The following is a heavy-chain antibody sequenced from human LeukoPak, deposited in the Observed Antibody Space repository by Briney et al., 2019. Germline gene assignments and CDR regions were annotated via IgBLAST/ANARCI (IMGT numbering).Heavy chain of an antibody. J-gene: IGHJ6*03. V-gene: IGHV3-21*01. Sequence: GGALRLSRAASGFTFRSYSMNGVRDAPGKGLECVSSISSSSTYMYYADSVKGGFTISRDNAKNSLYVQMNSLRAEDTAVYYCARVSDCSGGSCYPGNYYYYMDVWGKGTTVTVSS. CDR3: ARVSDCSGGSCYPGNYYYYMDV. D-gene: IGHD2-15*01. CDR2: ISSSSTYM. CDR1: GFTFRSYS.